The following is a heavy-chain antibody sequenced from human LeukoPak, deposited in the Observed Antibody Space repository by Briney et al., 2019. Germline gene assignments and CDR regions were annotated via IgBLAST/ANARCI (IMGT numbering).Heavy chain of an antibody. CDR3: ARLSYYFDY. J-gene: IGHJ4*02. Sequence: SQTLSLTCTVSGGSISSGGYSWSWIRQHPGKGLEWIGYIYYSGSTYYNPSLKSRVTISVDTSKNQFSLKLSSVTAADTAVYYCARLSYYFDYWGQGALVTVSS. D-gene: IGHD5/OR15-5a*01. V-gene: IGHV4-31*03. CDR1: GGSISSGGYS. CDR2: IYYSGST.